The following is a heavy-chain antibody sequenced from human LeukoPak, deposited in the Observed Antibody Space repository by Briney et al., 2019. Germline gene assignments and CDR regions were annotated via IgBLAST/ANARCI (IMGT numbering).Heavy chain of an antibody. Sequence: SETLSLTCTVSGGPISSYYWSWIRQPPGKGLELIGYIYYSGSTNYNPSLKSRVTISVDTSKNQFSLKLSSVTAADTAVYYCARGSGTTVTSYFDYWGQGTLVTVSS. D-gene: IGHD4-17*01. V-gene: IGHV4-59*01. J-gene: IGHJ4*02. CDR3: ARGSGTTVTSYFDY. CDR2: IYYSGST. CDR1: GGPISSYY.